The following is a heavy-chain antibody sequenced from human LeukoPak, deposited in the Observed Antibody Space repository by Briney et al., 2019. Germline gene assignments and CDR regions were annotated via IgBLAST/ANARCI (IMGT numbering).Heavy chain of an antibody. D-gene: IGHD1-26*01. J-gene: IGHJ4*02. V-gene: IGHV4-31*03. CDR3: ARGYSGSYGRFDY. Sequence: PSQTLSLTCTVSGGSVSSGDYYWSWIRQLPGKGLEWIGYIYYSGSTYYNPSLKSRLTISVDTSKNQFSLKLSSVTAADTAVYYCARGYSGSYGRFDYWGQGTLVTVSS. CDR1: GGSVSSGDYY. CDR2: IYYSGST.